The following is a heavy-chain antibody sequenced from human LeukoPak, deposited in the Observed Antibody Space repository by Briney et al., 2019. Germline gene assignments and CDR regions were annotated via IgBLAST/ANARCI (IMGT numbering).Heavy chain of an antibody. D-gene: IGHD4-17*01. J-gene: IGHJ4*02. CDR1: GFTFINYA. CDR2: ISGSGDST. V-gene: IGHV3-23*01. Sequence: GGSLRLSCAASGFTFINYAMTWVHQAPGKGLEWVSSISGSGDSTHYADSVKGRITISRDNSKNTLYLQMNSLRAEDTAIYYCAKDRIARTTVTTFDYWGQGTLVTVSS. CDR3: AKDRIARTTVTTFDY.